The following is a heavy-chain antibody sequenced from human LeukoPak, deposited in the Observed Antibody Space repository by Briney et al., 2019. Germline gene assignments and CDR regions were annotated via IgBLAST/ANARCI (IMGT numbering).Heavy chain of an antibody. V-gene: IGHV4-39*07. J-gene: IGHJ6*04. CDR3: ARDLGSYDFWSGIRV. D-gene: IGHD3-3*01. CDR2: IYYSGST. Sequence: PSETLSLTCTVSGGSISSSSYYWGWIRQPPGKGLEWIGSIYYSGSTYYNPPLKSRVTISVDTSKNQFSLKLSSVTAADTAVYYCARDLGSYDFWSGIRVWGKGTTVTVSS. CDR1: GGSISSSSYY.